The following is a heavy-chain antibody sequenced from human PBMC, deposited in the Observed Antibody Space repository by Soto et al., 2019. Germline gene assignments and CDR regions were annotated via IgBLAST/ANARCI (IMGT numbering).Heavy chain of an antibody. Sequence: EVQLVESGGGLVQPGRSLRLSCAASGFTFDDYAMHCVRQAPGKGLEWVSGISWNSGSIGYGDSVKGRFTISRDNAKNSLYLQMNSLRAEDTALYYCAKDIWAGIIMSPDYWGQGTLVTVSS. CDR1: GFTFDDYA. CDR2: ISWNSGSI. CDR3: AKDIWAGIIMSPDY. D-gene: IGHD3-10*02. V-gene: IGHV3-9*01. J-gene: IGHJ4*02.